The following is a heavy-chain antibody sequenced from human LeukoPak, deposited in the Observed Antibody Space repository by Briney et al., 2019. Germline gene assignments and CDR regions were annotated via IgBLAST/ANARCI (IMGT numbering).Heavy chain of an antibody. V-gene: IGHV3-11*03. CDR3: ARSSGVPNWFDP. J-gene: IGHJ5*02. D-gene: IGHD3-10*01. CDR1: GFTFSDYY. Sequence: GGSLRLSCAASGFTFSDYYMSWIRQAPGKGLEWVSYISSSSSYTNYVDSVKGRFTISRDNAKNSLYLQMNSLRAEDTAVYYCARSSGVPNWFDPWGQGTLVTVSS. CDR2: ISSSSSYT.